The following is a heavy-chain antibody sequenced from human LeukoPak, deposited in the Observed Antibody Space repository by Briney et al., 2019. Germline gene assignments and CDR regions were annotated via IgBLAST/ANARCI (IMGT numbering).Heavy chain of an antibody. CDR3: AKDKGRNYGSGGFDY. D-gene: IGHD3-10*01. Sequence: GGSLRLSCAASGFTVSSNYMSWVRQAPGKGLEWVSVIYSGGSTYYADSVKGRFTISRDNSKNTLYLQMNSLRAEDTALYYCAKDKGRNYGSGGFDYWGQGTLVTVSS. J-gene: IGHJ4*02. V-gene: IGHV3-53*01. CDR2: IYSGGST. CDR1: GFTVSSNY.